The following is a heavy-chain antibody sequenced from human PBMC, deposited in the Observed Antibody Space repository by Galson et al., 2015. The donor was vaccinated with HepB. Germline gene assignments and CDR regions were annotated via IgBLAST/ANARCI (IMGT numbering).Heavy chain of an antibody. CDR3: AKSEIGASYQGEAFDH. CDR2: IAYDGRSE. J-gene: IGHJ4*02. V-gene: IGHV3-30*18. CDR1: GFTFNTYG. D-gene: IGHD1-26*01. Sequence: SLRLSCAASGFTFNTYGMHWVRQAPGKGLEWVAVIAYDGRSEYYADSVKGRFTISRDNSKNTVYLQMNSLRAEDTAVYYCAKSEIGASYQGEAFDHWGQGTLVTVSS.